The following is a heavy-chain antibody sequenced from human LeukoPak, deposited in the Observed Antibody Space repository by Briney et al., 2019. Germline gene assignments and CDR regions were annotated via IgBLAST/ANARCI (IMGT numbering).Heavy chain of an antibody. CDR2: IYYSGST. D-gene: IGHD3-22*01. Sequence: SETLSLTCTVSGGSISSYYWSWIRQPPGKGLEWIGYIYYSGSTNYNPSLKSRVTISVDTSKNQFSLKLSSVTAADTAVYYCARAPKLTYYYDSSGPLVWGQGTMVTVSS. V-gene: IGHV4-59*12. J-gene: IGHJ3*01. CDR1: GGSISSYY. CDR3: ARAPKLTYYYDSSGPLV.